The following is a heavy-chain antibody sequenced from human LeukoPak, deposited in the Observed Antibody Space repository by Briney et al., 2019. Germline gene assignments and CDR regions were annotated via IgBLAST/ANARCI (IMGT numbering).Heavy chain of an antibody. D-gene: IGHD6-13*01. CDR3: ARSQQLVRRYFDY. CDR1: GGTFSSYA. Sequence: SVKVSCKASGGTFSSYAICWVRQAPGQGLEWMGGIIPIFGTANYAQKFQGRVTITADKSTSTAYMELSSLRSEDTAVYYCARSQQLVRRYFDYWGQGTLVTVSS. J-gene: IGHJ4*02. CDR2: IIPIFGTA. V-gene: IGHV1-69*06.